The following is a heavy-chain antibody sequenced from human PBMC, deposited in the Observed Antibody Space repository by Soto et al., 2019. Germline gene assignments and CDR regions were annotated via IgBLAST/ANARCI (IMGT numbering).Heavy chain of an antibody. D-gene: IGHD6-19*01. V-gene: IGHV1-69*13. J-gene: IGHJ4*02. CDR3: ARVFSGYRSGTLGY. CDR1: GGTFSSYA. CDR2: IIPIFGTA. Sequence: SVKVSCKASGGTFSSYAISWVRQAPGQGLEWMGGIIPIFGTANYAQKFQGRVTITADESTSTAYMELSSLRSEDTAVYYCARVFSGYRSGTLGYWGQGNLVTVSS.